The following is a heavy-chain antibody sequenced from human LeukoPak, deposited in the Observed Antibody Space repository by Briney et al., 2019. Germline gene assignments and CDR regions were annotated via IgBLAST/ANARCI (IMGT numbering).Heavy chain of an antibody. V-gene: IGHV1-24*01. J-gene: IGHJ6*02. Sequence: ASVKVSCKVSGYTLTELSMHWVRQAPGKGLEWRGGFDPEDGETIYAQKFQGRVTMTGDTSTDTAYMELSSLRSDDTAVYYCATGIARDYYYYGMDVWGQGTTVTVSS. D-gene: IGHD2/OR15-2a*01. CDR1: GYTLTELS. CDR2: FDPEDGET. CDR3: ATGIARDYYYYGMDV.